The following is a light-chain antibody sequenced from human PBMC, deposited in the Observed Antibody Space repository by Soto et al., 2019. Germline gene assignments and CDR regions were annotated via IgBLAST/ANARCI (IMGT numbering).Light chain of an antibody. Sequence: EIVLTQSPGTLSLSPGERATLSCRASQSVGSSYLAWYQQKPGRAPRLLIYGASSRATGIPDRFSGSGSGTDFTLTIRRLEPEDFAVYYCQQYGSSPVTFGQGTKVEIK. CDR3: QQYGSSPVT. J-gene: IGKJ1*01. CDR1: QSVGSSY. V-gene: IGKV3-20*01. CDR2: GAS.